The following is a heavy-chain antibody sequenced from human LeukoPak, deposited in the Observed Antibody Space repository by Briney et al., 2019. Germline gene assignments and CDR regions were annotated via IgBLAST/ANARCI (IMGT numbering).Heavy chain of an antibody. CDR2: IYYSGST. Sequence: SETLSLTCTVSGGSISSYYWSWIRQPPGKGLEWIGYIYYSGSTNYNPSLKSRVTISVDTSKNQFSLTLSSVTAADTAVYYCARHENSYYGRRDAFDIWGQGTMVTVSS. CDR3: ARHENSYYGRRDAFDI. J-gene: IGHJ3*02. D-gene: IGHD3-10*01. CDR1: GGSISSYY. V-gene: IGHV4-59*08.